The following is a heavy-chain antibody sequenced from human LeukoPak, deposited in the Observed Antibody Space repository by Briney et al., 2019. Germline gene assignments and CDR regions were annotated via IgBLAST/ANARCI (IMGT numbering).Heavy chain of an antibody. CDR1: GFTFRDYW. CDR2: IKRDGSEK. Sequence: GGFLRLSCAASGFTFRDYWMTWVRQAPGKGLEWVANIKRDGSEKYYVDSVRGRFIISRDNAKNSLYLQMNGLRVEDTAVYYCARDQYELRSYYYGMDAWGKGTTVSVSS. V-gene: IGHV3-7*03. J-gene: IGHJ6*04. CDR3: ARDQYELRSYYYGMDA. D-gene: IGHD2-2*01.